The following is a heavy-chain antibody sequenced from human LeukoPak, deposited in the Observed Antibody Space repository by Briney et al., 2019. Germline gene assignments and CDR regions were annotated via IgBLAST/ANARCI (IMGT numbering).Heavy chain of an antibody. Sequence: GGSLRLSCAASGFTIGPYAMYWVRQGPGRGLEWVSVIKADGSGTFYADSVRGRFTTPRDNSKNSLYLQMNSLTREDTALYYCATWAFYHNLDVWGQGTTVIVSS. J-gene: IGHJ6*02. CDR2: IKADGSGT. CDR1: GFTIGPYA. CDR3: ATWAFYHNLDV. V-gene: IGHV3-43*02. D-gene: IGHD2/OR15-2a*01.